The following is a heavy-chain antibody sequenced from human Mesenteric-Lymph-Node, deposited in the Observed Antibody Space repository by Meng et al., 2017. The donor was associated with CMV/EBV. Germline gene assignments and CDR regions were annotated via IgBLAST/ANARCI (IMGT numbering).Heavy chain of an antibody. D-gene: IGHD3-9*01. CDR1: GGSFSGYY. CDR2: INHSGST. V-gene: IGHV4-34*01. CDR3: ARGSSYDILTGYFDY. Sequence: QLHQWGAGMLKPSETLSVTCAVYGGSFSGYYWNWIRQFPEKGLEWIGEINHSGSTTYNPSFTSRIIISVDTSTNQISLNMSSVTAADTAVYYCARGSSYDILTGYFDYWGQGALVTVSS. J-gene: IGHJ4*02.